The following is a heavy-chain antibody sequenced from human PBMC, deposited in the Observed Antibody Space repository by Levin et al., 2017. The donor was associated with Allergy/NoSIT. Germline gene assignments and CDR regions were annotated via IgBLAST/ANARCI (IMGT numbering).Heavy chain of an antibody. CDR1: GFSLSTSGVG. Sequence: SGPTLVKPTQTLTLTCTFSGFSLSTSGVGVGWIRQPPGKALEWLALIYWDDDKHYSPSLKSRLTITKDTSKNQVVLTMTNMDPVDTATYYCAHKRDSVYDRDFFDYWGQGTLVTVSS. CDR3: AHKRDSVYDRDFFDY. V-gene: IGHV2-5*02. J-gene: IGHJ4*02. CDR2: IYWDDDK. D-gene: IGHD5/OR15-5a*01.